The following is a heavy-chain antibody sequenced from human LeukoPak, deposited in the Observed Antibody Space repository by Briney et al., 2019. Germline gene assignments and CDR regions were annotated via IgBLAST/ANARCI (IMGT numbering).Heavy chain of an antibody. CDR1: GYTFTGHY. D-gene: IGHD5-18*01. CDR3: ARPEYRYGYILDY. Sequence: ASVKVSCKASGYTFTGHYIHWVRQAPGQGLEWMGWIKPDRGATNYAQKFQGRVTMTRDTSISTAHMELNRLTSDDTAVYYCARPEYRYGYILDYWGQGTLVTVSS. J-gene: IGHJ4*02. CDR2: IKPDRGAT. V-gene: IGHV1-2*02.